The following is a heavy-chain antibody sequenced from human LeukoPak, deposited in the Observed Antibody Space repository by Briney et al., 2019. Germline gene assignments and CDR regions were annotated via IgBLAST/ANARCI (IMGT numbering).Heavy chain of an antibody. CDR2: INHSGST. D-gene: IGHD3-3*01. V-gene: IGHV4-34*01. CDR1: GGSFSGYY. Sequence: KPSETLSLTCAVYGGSFSGYYWSWIRQPPGKGLEWIGEINHSGSTNYNPSLKSRVTISVDTSKNQFSLKLSSVTAADTAVYYCARTRGRVEWLSYYYYGMDVWGQGTTVTVSS. CDR3: ARTRGRVEWLSYYYYGMDV. J-gene: IGHJ6*02.